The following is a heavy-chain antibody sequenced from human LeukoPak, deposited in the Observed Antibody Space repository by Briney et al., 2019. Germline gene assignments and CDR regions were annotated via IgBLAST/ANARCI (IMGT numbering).Heavy chain of an antibody. V-gene: IGHV4-4*07. J-gene: IGHJ3*02. D-gene: IGHD6-13*01. Sequence: SETLSLTYTVSGGSIRSYYWIWLRQPARKGLDWIGRIYTSGSTNYNPSLKSRVTMSVDTSKNQFSLKLSSVTAADTAVYYCARVHRYSGDAFDIWGQGTMVTVSS. CDR2: IYTSGST. CDR3: ARVHRYSGDAFDI. CDR1: GGSIRSYY.